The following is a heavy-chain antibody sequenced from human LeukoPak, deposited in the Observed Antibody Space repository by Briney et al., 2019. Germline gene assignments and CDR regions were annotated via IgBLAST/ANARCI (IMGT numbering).Heavy chain of an antibody. Sequence: PSETLSLTCTVSGGSISSYYWSWIRQPPGKGLEWIGYIYYSGSTNYNPSLKSRVTISVDKSKNQFSLKLSSVTAADTAVYYCARLLRYMGYFQHWGQGTLVTVSS. CDR3: ARLLRYMGYFQH. J-gene: IGHJ1*01. D-gene: IGHD3-9*01. CDR1: GGSISSYY. V-gene: IGHV4-59*12. CDR2: IYYSGST.